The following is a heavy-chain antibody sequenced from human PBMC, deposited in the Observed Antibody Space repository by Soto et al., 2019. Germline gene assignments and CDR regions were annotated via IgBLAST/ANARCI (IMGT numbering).Heavy chain of an antibody. V-gene: IGHV3-48*01. CDR3: ARHPDRIAEIEWLEP. CDR1: GFTFSSYS. D-gene: IGHD6-13*01. CDR2: ISSCSSTI. J-gene: IGHJ5*02. Sequence: EVQLVESGGGLVQPGGSLRLSCAASGFTFSSYSMNWVRQAPGKGLEWVSYISSCSSTIYYVDSVKGRFTISRDNAKNSLYLQMNSHRAEDPAVYYSARHPDRIAEIEWLEPGGQGTLVIV.